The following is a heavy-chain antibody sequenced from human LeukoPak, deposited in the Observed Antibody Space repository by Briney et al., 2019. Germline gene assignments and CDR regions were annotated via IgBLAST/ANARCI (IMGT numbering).Heavy chain of an antibody. CDR3: VREGYNNTWYRS. J-gene: IGHJ5*02. CDR1: GFTVGSKD. V-gene: IGHV3-53*01. D-gene: IGHD6-13*01. CDR2: LYSGGRT. Sequence: GGSLRLSCAASGFTVGSKDMNWVRQAPGKGLEWVSVLYSGGRTYYADSVKGRFTISRDNSKNTLHLQMNSLRAEDTAVYYCVREGYNNTWYRSWGQGTLVTVSS.